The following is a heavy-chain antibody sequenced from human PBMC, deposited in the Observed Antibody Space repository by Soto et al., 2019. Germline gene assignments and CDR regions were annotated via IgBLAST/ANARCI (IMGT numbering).Heavy chain of an antibody. J-gene: IGHJ6*02. CDR1: GFTFSSYE. Sequence: RLSCAASGFTFSSYEMNWVRQAPGKGLEWVSYISSSGSTIYYADSVKGRFTISRDNAKNSLYLQMNSLRAEDTAVYYCARLGLAVAGTLGMDVWGQGTTVTVSS. D-gene: IGHD6-19*01. CDR2: ISSSGSTI. V-gene: IGHV3-48*03. CDR3: ARLGLAVAGTLGMDV.